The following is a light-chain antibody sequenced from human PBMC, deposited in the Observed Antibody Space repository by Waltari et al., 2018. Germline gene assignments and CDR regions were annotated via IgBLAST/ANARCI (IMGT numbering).Light chain of an antibody. J-gene: IGKJ1*01. CDR3: QHYLRFPVT. V-gene: IGKV3-20*01. CDR1: QSVSRA. CDR2: VSS. Sequence: EIVLTQSPGTLSLSLGERATLSCRASQSVSRALTWYQQKPGQAPRLLICVSSTRVTGNPDRFSGSGSGTDFSLTISRREPDDFAVYYCQHYLRFPVTFGQGTTVEI.